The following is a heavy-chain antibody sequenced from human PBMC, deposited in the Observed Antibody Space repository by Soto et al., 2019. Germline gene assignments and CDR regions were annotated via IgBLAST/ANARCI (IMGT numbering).Heavy chain of an antibody. V-gene: IGHV4-31*03. CDR1: GGSISSGGYY. CDR3: ARATVAGTLGSGY. J-gene: IGHJ4*02. Sequence: QVQLQESGPGLVKPSQTLSLTCTVSGGSISSGGYYWSWIRQHPGKGLEWIGYIYYSGSTYYNPSVKSRVNLSGDTSKNQFSLKLSSVTAADTAVYYCARATVAGTLGSGYWGQGTLVTVSS. D-gene: IGHD6-19*01. CDR2: IYYSGST.